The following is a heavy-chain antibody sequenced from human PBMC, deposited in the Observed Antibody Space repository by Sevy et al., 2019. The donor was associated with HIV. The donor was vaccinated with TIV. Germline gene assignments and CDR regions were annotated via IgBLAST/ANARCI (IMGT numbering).Heavy chain of an antibody. CDR1: GGTFSSSA. CDR3: ASGLAVSLDF. J-gene: IGHJ4*02. Sequence: ASVKVSCKASGGTFSSSAISWVRQAPGQGLEWMGEIFPIFGTAKYPLKFQGRVTISADESTSTAYMELSSLRSEDTAVYFCASGLAVSLDFWGQGTLVTVSS. CDR2: IFPIFGTA. D-gene: IGHD6-19*01. V-gene: IGHV1-69*13.